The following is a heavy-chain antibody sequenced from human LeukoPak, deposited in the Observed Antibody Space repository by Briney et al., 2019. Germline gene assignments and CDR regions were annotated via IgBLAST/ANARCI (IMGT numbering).Heavy chain of an antibody. CDR1: GGSFSGYY. V-gene: IGHV4-34*01. CDR3: ARGGIAVAVRDY. J-gene: IGHJ4*02. Sequence: PSETLSLTCAVYGGSFSGYYWSWIRQPPGKGLEWIGEINHGGSTNYNPSLKSRVTISVDTSKNQFSLKLRSVTAADTAVYYCARGGIAVAVRDYWGQGTLVTVSS. D-gene: IGHD6-19*01. CDR2: INHGGST.